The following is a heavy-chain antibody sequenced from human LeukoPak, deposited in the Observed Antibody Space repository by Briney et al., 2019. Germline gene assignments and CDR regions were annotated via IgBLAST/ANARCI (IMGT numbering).Heavy chain of an antibody. V-gene: IGHV1-69*13. CDR3: ARGRELVVDAFDI. CDR2: IIPIFGTA. D-gene: IGHD1-26*01. CDR1: GGTFSSYA. J-gene: IGHJ3*02. Sequence: AASVKVSCKASGGTFSSYAISWVRQAPGQGLEWMGGIIPIFGTANYAQKFQGRVTITADESTSTAYMELSSLRSDDTAVYYCARGRELVVDAFDIWGQGTMVTVSS.